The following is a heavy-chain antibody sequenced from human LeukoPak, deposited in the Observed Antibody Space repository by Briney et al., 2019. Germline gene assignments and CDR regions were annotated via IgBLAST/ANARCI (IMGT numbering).Heavy chain of an antibody. Sequence: ASVKVSCKASGYTFTGYYMHWVRQAPGQGLEWMGWINPNSGGTNYPQKFQGRVTMTTDTSTSTAYMELRSLRSDDTAVYYCVRDRDRIATTGNFDYWGQGTLVTVSS. D-gene: IGHD6-13*01. V-gene: IGHV1-2*02. CDR1: GYTFTGYY. CDR3: VRDRDRIATTGNFDY. CDR2: INPNSGGT. J-gene: IGHJ4*02.